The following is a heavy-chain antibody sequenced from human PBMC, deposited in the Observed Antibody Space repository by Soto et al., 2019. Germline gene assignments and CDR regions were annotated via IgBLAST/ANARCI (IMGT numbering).Heavy chain of an antibody. CDR1: GASISSGDYY. CDR2: IYYSGST. CDR3: ARHLPYCGGDCYSLDY. V-gene: IGHV4-30-4*01. D-gene: IGHD2-21*02. J-gene: IGHJ4*02. Sequence: SETLSLTCTVSGASISSGDYYWTWIRQPPGKGLEWIGSIYYSGSTYYNPSLKSRVTISVDTSNNQFSLNLSSVTAADTAVYYCARHLPYCGGDCYSLDYWGQGTLVTVSS.